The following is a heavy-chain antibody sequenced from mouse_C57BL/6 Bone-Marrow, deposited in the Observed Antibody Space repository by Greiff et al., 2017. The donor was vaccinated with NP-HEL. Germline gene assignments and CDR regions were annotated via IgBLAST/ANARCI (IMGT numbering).Heavy chain of an antibody. CDR3: AREGDYDYEGHY. D-gene: IGHD2-4*01. CDR1: GFTFSSYA. J-gene: IGHJ2*01. CDR2: ISDGGSYT. V-gene: IGHV5-4*01. Sequence: VQLVESGGGLVKPGGSLKLSCAASGFTFSSYAMSWVRQTPEKRLEWVATISDGGSYTYYPDNVKGRFTISRDNAKNNLYLQMSHLKSEDTAMYYCAREGDYDYEGHYWGQGTTLTVSS.